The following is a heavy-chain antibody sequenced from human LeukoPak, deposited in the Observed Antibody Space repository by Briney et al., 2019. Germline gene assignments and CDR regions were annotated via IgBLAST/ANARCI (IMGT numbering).Heavy chain of an antibody. J-gene: IGHJ4*02. Sequence: GGSLRLSCAASGFTFSSYGRHWVRQAPGKGLEWVAVIWYDGSNKYYADSVKGRFTISRDNSKNTLYLQMNSLRAEDTAVYYCARSTTKTTVTTCLDYWGQGTLVTVSS. D-gene: IGHD4-17*01. V-gene: IGHV3-33*01. CDR1: GFTFSSYG. CDR2: IWYDGSNK. CDR3: ARSTTKTTVTTCLDY.